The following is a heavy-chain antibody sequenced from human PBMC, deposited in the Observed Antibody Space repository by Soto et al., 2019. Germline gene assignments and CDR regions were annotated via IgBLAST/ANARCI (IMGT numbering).Heavy chain of an antibody. Sequence: GGSLRLSCAASGFTFISYGMHWVLQAPGKGLEWVAVIWYDGSNKYYADSVKGRFTISRDNSKNTLYLQMNSLRAEDTAVYYCARAWRAIPSHAEYFQHWGQGTLVTVSS. V-gene: IGHV3-33*01. J-gene: IGHJ1*01. D-gene: IGHD2-2*01. CDR2: IWYDGSNK. CDR1: GFTFISYG. CDR3: ARAWRAIPSHAEYFQH.